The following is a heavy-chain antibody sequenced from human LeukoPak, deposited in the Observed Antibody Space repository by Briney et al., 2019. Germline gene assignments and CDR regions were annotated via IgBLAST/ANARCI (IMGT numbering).Heavy chain of an antibody. CDR2: ISGSSSYI. CDR3: AIGYCSSDNCPDY. Sequence: GGSLRLSCAASGLTFSSYSMNWVRQVPGKGLEWVSSISGSSSYIYYADSVKGRFTISRDNAKKSLWPQMNSLRAEDTAVYYCAIGYCSSDNCPDYWGQGTLVTVSS. CDR1: GLTFSSYS. D-gene: IGHD2-15*01. J-gene: IGHJ4*02. V-gene: IGHV3-21*01.